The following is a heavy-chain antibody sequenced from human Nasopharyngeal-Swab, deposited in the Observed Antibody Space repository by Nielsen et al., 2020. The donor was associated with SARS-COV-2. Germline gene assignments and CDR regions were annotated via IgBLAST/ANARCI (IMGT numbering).Heavy chain of an antibody. V-gene: IGHV4-59*10. CDR2: IYTSGST. D-gene: IGHD6-19*01. CDR1: GGSFSGYY. CDR3: ARRYSSGWSRHGWFDP. J-gene: IGHJ5*02. Sequence: SETLSLTCAVYGGSFSGYYWSWIRQPAGKGLEWIGRIYTSGSTNYNPSLKSRVTISVDTSKNQFSLKLSSVTAADTAVYYCARRYSSGWSRHGWFDPWGQGTLVTVSS.